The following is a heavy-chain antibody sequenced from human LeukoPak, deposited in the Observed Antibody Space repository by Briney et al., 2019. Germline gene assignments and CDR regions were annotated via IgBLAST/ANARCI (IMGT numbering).Heavy chain of an antibody. V-gene: IGHV4-59*01. CDR1: GTSINNYY. CDR2: IEYRGNT. CDR3: ARDRPLDDSWSGYYDNGMDV. J-gene: IGHJ6*01. Sequence: SETLSLTCSVSGTSINNYYWSWIRQSPVKGLEWIGYIEYRGNTNYNPSLKSRVTISVDTSKNQFSLKMTSVTAADTAVYYCARDRPLDDSWSGYYDNGMDVWGQGTTATVSS. D-gene: IGHD3-3*01.